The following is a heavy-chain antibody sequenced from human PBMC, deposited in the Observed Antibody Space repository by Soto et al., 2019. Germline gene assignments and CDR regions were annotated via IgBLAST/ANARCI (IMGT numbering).Heavy chain of an antibody. CDR2: VYNSGST. J-gene: IGHJ4*02. Sequence: PSETLSLTCTVSGGSISSNYWTWIRQPPGKGLEWIGYVYNSGSTHYNPSLKSRVTISEDTSKIQFSLKVNSMTAADTAVYYCARYRREAVAGYTLDNWGQVILVTLL. CDR3: ARYRREAVAGYTLDN. D-gene: IGHD6-13*01. CDR1: GGSISSNY. V-gene: IGHV4-59*01.